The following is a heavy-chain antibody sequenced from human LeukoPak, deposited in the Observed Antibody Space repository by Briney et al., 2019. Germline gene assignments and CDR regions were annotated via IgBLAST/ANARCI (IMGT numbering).Heavy chain of an antibody. V-gene: IGHV3-30*04. J-gene: IGHJ4*02. D-gene: IGHD5-18*01. CDR3: ASLRGYSYGHEAFDY. Sequence: GGSLRLSCAASGFTFSTFAMHWVRQAPGKGLEWVAVISYDGRNKYFADSVKGRFTITRDNSRNSLYLQMNSLSADDTAVYYCASLRGYSYGHEAFDYWGQGTLVTVSS. CDR2: ISYDGRNK. CDR1: GFTFSTFA.